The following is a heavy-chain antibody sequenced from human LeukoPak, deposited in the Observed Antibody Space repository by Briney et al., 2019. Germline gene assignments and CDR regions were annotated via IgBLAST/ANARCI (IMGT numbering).Heavy chain of an antibody. CDR1: GGSFSGYY. CDR2: ISSSGSTI. D-gene: IGHD3-22*01. V-gene: IGHV3-11*01. Sequence: LSLTCAVYGGSFSGYYMSWIRQAPGKGLEWVSYISSSGSTIYYADSVKGRFTISRDNAKNSLYLQMNSLRAEDTAVYYCARDADDSSGYYYVYFDYWGQGTLVTVSS. J-gene: IGHJ4*02. CDR3: ARDADDSSGYYYVYFDY.